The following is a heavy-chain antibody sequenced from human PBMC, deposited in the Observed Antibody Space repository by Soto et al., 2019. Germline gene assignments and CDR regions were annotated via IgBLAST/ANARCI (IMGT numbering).Heavy chain of an antibody. CDR2: INYDGYS. CDR3: ARHGLGTLHGLVDV. CDR1: GGSITNYY. D-gene: IGHD3-22*01. V-gene: IGHV4-59*08. Sequence: QVQLQESGPGLVKPSETLSLTCTVSGGSITNYYCSWFRQPPGKGLEWIGYINYDGYSAYNLSLKRRVTLSMDASKTQCSLMLESVTATDTAVYYCARHGLGTLHGLVDVWGPGTTVIVSS. J-gene: IGHJ6*02.